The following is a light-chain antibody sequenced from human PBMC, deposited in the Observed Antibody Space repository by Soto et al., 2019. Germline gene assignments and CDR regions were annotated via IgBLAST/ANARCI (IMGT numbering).Light chain of an antibody. Sequence: EIVMTQSPATLSVSPGERATLSCRASQSVSSNLAWYQQKPGQAPRLLIYGAFSRASGIPDRFSGSGSGTDFTLTISRLEPEDFAVYYCQQYGSLPRTFGQGTKVDIK. CDR2: GAF. CDR3: QQYGSLPRT. V-gene: IGKV3-20*01. J-gene: IGKJ1*01. CDR1: QSVSSN.